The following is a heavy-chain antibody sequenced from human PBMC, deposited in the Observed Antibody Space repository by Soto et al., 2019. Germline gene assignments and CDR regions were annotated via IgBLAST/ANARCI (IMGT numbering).Heavy chain of an antibody. CDR2: IHSSGST. Sequence: SETLSLTCTVSGASMNSYHWSWIRQPAGKGLEWIGHIHSSGSTNYNPSLKSRVTMSVDTSKNQFSLRLMSLTAADTAVYYCARDQGVAAAGITWFDPWGQGSLVTVSS. D-gene: IGHD6-13*01. CDR3: ARDQGVAAAGITWFDP. V-gene: IGHV4-4*07. CDR1: GASMNSYH. J-gene: IGHJ5*02.